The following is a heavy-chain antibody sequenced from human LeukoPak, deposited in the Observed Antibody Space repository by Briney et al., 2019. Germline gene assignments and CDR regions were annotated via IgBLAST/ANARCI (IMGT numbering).Heavy chain of an antibody. J-gene: IGHJ4*02. CDR3: TRALASDY. CDR1: GSAFGDYD. CDR2: IRRKASGGAT. V-gene: IGHV3-49*04. Sequence: GGSLRLSCIGSGSAFGDYDISWVHQAPGKGLDWVGFIRRKASGGATEYAASVKGRFTISRDDSKTIAYLQMNSLKAEDTAMYYCTRALASDYWGQGTLVTVSS.